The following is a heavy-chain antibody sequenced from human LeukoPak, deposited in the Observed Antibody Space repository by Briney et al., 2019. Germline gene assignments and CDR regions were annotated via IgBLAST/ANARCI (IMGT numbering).Heavy chain of an antibody. V-gene: IGHV3-73*01. D-gene: IGHD2-15*01. J-gene: IGHJ4*02. CDR3: TRHCDVVVVAATPEFDY. Sequence: GGSLRLSCAASGFTFSGFAMHWLRQASGQGRVCGGRLRSKANSDSTDYAASVKGMFTISRDDSKNTAYLRINSLKPEDTAVYYCTRHCDVVVVAATPEFDYWGQGTLVTVCS. CDR2: LRSKANSDST. CDR1: GFTFSGFA.